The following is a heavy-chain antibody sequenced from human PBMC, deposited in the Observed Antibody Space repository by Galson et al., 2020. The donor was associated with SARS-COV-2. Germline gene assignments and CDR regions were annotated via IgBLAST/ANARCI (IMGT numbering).Heavy chain of an antibody. J-gene: IGHJ3*02. CDR2: TYYRSQWST. CDR1: GDSVSSNSAA. V-gene: IGHV6-1*01. CDR3: AGRVAGAGSLHS. D-gene: IGHD6-13*01. Sequence: SQTLSLTCAISGDSVSSNSAAWNWIRQSPSRGLEWLGRTYYRSQWSTDYAVSVKSRITINPDTSKNQFSLQLNSVTPEDTAIYYCAGRVAGAGSLHSWGQGTMVIVSS.